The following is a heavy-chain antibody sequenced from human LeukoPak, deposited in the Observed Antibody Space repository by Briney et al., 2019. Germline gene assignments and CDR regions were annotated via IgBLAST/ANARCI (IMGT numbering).Heavy chain of an antibody. CDR1: GLTFSDCN. CDR3: VVEVVVTGSRIDY. J-gene: IGHJ4*02. CDR2: IGRDSGT. D-gene: IGHD2-21*01. V-gene: IGHV3-11*04. Sequence: PGGSLRLSCAASGLTFSDCNMNWVRQAPGKGLEWISYIGRDSGTMYADSVKGRFTTARDNIKKSLYLQMTGLRAEDTAVYHCVVEVVVTGSRIDYWGQGILVTVSS.